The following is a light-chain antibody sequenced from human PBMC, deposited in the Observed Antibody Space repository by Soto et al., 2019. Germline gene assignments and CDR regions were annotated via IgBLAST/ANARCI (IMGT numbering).Light chain of an antibody. CDR3: SSYIHSCPYL. CDR2: EVS. Sequence: SVLAQPASVSGSPGQSITISCTGTSSDVGGYNYVSWYQKHPGKAPKVMIYEVSNRPSGVSNRFSGSKSGNTASLTISGLQADDLSDYYCSSYIHSCPYLLGTGIKV. J-gene: IGLJ1*01. CDR1: SSDVGGYNY. V-gene: IGLV2-14*01.